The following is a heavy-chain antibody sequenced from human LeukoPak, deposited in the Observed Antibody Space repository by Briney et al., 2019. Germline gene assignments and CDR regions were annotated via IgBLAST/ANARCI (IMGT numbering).Heavy chain of an antibody. J-gene: IGHJ5*02. CDR2: IDPSDSYT. CDR1: GYSFTSYW. V-gene: IGHV5-10-1*01. CDR3: ARLGYSSGASRDNNWFDP. D-gene: IGHD6-19*01. Sequence: GESLKISCKGSGYSFTSYWISWVRQMPGKGLEWMGWIDPSDSYTNYSPSFQGHVTISADKSISTAYLQWSSLKASDAAMYYCARLGYSSGASRDNNWFDPWGQGTLVTVSS.